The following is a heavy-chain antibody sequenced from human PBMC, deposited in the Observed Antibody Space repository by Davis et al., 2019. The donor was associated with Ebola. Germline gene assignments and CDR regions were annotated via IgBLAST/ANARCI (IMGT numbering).Heavy chain of an antibody. CDR2: IYYSGST. J-gene: IGHJ4*02. V-gene: IGHV4-59*12. D-gene: IGHD6-13*01. CDR3: ARSGYSSSDNLYFDY. CDR1: GGSFSGYY. Sequence: PSETLSLTCAVYGGSFSGYYWSWIRQPPGKGLEWIGYIYYSGSTNYNPSLKSRVTISVDTSKNQFSLKLRSVTAADTAVYYCARSGYSSSDNLYFDYWGQGTLVTVSS.